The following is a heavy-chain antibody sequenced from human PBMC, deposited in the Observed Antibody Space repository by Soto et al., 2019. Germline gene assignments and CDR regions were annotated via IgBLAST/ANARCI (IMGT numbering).Heavy chain of an antibody. D-gene: IGHD5-18*01. CDR2: IIPIFGTA. Sequence: VKVSCKASGGTFSSYAISWVRQAPGQGLEWMGGIIPIFGTANYAQKFQGRVTITADESTSTAYMELSSLRSEDTAVYYCARASIQLPYPYHDAFDIWGQGTMVTVSS. CDR3: ARASIQLPYPYHDAFDI. J-gene: IGHJ3*02. V-gene: IGHV1-69*13. CDR1: GGTFSSYA.